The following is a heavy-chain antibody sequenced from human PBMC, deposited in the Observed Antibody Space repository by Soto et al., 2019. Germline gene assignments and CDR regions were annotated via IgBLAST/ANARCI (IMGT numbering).Heavy chain of an antibody. J-gene: IGHJ6*02. V-gene: IGHV1-18*01. Sequence: QVQLVQSGAEVKKPGASVKVSCKASGYTFTSYGISWVRQAPGQGLEWMGWISAYNGNRNYVQKLQGRVTMTTDTSTSTAYMELRSLRTDDTAVYYCARLYCISTSYYLGMDVWGQGTTVTVSS. CDR3: ARLYCISTSYYLGMDV. CDR2: ISAYNGNR. D-gene: IGHD2-2*01. CDR1: GYTFTSYG.